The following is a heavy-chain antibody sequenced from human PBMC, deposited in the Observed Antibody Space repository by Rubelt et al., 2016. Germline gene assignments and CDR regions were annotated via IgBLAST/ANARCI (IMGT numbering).Heavy chain of an antibody. Sequence: QVQLQQWGAGLLKPSETLSLTCAVYGGSFSGYYWSWIRQPPGKGLEWIGYIYYSGITNYNPSLKSRVTTSVDTSKNQFSLQLSSVTAADTAVYYCAKIAAAGTVDYWGQGTLVTVSS. V-gene: IGHV4-34*01. CDR2: IYYSGIT. CDR1: GGSFSGYY. D-gene: IGHD6-13*01. CDR3: AKIAAAGTVDY. J-gene: IGHJ4*02.